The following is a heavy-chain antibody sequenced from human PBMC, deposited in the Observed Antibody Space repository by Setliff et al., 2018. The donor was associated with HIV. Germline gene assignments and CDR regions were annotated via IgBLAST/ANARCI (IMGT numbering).Heavy chain of an antibody. J-gene: IGHJ4*02. CDR3: ARPWIAAAGEDY. V-gene: IGHV4-39*01. D-gene: IGHD6-13*01. CDR2: IYYSGST. CDR1: GGSISSSSYY. Sequence: LSLTCTVSGGSISSSSYYWGWIRQPPGKGLEWIGSIYYSGSTYYNPSLKSRVTISVDTSKNQFSLKLSSVTAADTAVYYCARPWIAAAGEDYWGQGTLVTVSS.